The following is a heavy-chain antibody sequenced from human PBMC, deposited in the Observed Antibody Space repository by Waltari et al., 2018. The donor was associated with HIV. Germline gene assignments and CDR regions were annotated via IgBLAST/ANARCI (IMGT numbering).Heavy chain of an antibody. Sequence: EVQLVESGGGLVQPGGSLRLSCAASGFTVSSNYMSWVRQAPGRGLEWVSLIVTGVSTYYADSVKGRFTISRDNSKNTLYLPMNSLRAEDTAVYYCASPDTTMVHGHYYFYHMDVWGQGTTVTVSS. J-gene: IGHJ6*02. CDR3: ASPDTTMVHGHYYFYHMDV. V-gene: IGHV3-66*01. CDR2: IVTGVST. D-gene: IGHD5-18*01. CDR1: GFTVSSNY.